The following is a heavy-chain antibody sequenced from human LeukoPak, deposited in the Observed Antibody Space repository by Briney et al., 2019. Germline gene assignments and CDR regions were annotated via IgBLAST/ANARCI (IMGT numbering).Heavy chain of an antibody. Sequence: SETLSLTCTVSGGSISSYYWSWIRQPPGKGLEWIGYIYYSGSTNYNPSLKSRVTISVDTSKNQFSLKLSSVTAADTAVYYCARDFGSSSGDEFDYWGQGTLVTVSS. D-gene: IGHD3-22*01. CDR2: IYYSGST. CDR1: GGSISSYY. J-gene: IGHJ4*02. CDR3: ARDFGSSSGDEFDY. V-gene: IGHV4-59*01.